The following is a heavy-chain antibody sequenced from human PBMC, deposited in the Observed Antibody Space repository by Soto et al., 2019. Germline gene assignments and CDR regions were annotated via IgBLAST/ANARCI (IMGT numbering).Heavy chain of an antibody. CDR1: GGSISSGDYY. V-gene: IGHV4-30-4*01. J-gene: IGHJ6*02. CDR2: IYYSGST. Sequence: SETLSLTCTVSGGSISSGDYYWSWIRQPPGKGLEWIGYIYYSGSTYYNPSLKSRVTISVDTSKNQFSLKLSSVTAADTAVYYCARRHVLLWFGELLHPLDVWGQGTTVTVSS. CDR3: ARRHVLLWFGELLHPLDV. D-gene: IGHD3-10*01.